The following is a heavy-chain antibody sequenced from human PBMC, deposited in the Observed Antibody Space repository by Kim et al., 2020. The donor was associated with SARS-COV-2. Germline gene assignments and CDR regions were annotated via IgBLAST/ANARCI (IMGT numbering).Heavy chain of an antibody. V-gene: IGHV3-33*06. J-gene: IGHJ6*02. Sequence: GGSLRLSCAASGFTFSSYGMHWVRQAPGKGLEWVAVIWYDGSNKYYADSVKGRFTISRDNSKNTLYLQMNSLRAEDTAVYYCAKARVRGVKPYGMDVWGQGTTVTVSS. CDR3: AKARVRGVKPYGMDV. CDR1: GFTFSSYG. D-gene: IGHD3-10*01. CDR2: IWYDGSNK.